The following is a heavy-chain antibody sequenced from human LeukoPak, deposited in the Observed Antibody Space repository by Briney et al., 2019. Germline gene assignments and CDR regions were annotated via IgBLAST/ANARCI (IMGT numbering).Heavy chain of an antibody. D-gene: IGHD6-19*01. CDR3: ARHYERGYSSGWKLTNWFDP. CDR1: GGSISSSSYY. V-gene: IGHV4-39*01. Sequence: PSETLSLTCTVSGGSISSSSYYWGWIRQPPGKGLEWIGSIYYSGSTYYNPSLKSRVTISVDTSKNQFSLKLSSVTAADTAVYYCARHYERGYSSGWKLTNWFDPWGQGTLVTVSS. CDR2: IYYSGST. J-gene: IGHJ5*02.